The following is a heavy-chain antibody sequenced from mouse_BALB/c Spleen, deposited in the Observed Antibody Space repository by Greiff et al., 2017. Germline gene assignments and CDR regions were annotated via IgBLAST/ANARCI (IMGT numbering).Heavy chain of an antibody. D-gene: IGHD2-4*01. CDR2: INPNNGGT. Sequence: EVQRVESGPELVKPGASVKISCKTSGYTFTEYTMHWVKQSHGKSLEWIGGINPNNGGTSYNQKFKGKATLTVDKSSSTAYMELRSLTSEDSAVYSCARGGNYDDDRGPFAYWGQGTLVTVSA. CDR3: ARGGNYDDDRGPFAY. J-gene: IGHJ3*01. CDR1: GYTFTEYT. V-gene: IGHV1-18*01.